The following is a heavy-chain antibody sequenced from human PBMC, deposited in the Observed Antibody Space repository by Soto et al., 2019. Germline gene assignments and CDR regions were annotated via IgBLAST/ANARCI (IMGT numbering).Heavy chain of an antibody. Sequence: QVQLVQSGGEEKKPGASVKVSCKASGYDFIGHGISWVRQARGQGLEWMGWINSYNGDTKYARKYQDRITLTKDKSTRTVYMELTSLRSDDTAVYYCARERWMKVPAVVGDKFDSWGQGTLVTVSS. J-gene: IGHJ5*01. CDR1: GYDFIGHG. CDR2: INSYNGDT. CDR3: ARERWMKVPAVVGDKFDS. V-gene: IGHV1-18*04. D-gene: IGHD3-16*01.